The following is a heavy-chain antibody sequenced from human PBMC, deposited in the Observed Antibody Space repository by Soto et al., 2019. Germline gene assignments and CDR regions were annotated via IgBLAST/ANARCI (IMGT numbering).Heavy chain of an antibody. J-gene: IGHJ6*03. CDR3: ARLRYCSGGSCYSGWGSADYYYYMDV. Sequence: SETLSLTCTVSGGSISSSSYYWGWIRQPPGKGLEWIGSIYYSGSTYYNPSLKSRVTISVDTSKNQFSLKLSSVTAADTAVYYCARLRYCSGGSCYSGWGSADYYYYMDVWGKGTTVTVSS. D-gene: IGHD2-15*01. CDR1: GGSISSSSYY. CDR2: IYYSGST. V-gene: IGHV4-39*01.